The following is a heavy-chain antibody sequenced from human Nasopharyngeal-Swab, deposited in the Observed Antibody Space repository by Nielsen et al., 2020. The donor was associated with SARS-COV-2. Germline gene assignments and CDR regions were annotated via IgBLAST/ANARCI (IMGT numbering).Heavy chain of an antibody. CDR2: MNPNSGNT. J-gene: IGHJ4*02. CDR3: ARVIDLYYYGSGNYFDY. V-gene: IGHV1-8*01. Sequence: WVRQAPGQGLEWMGWMNPNSGNTGYAQKFQGRVTMTRNTSISTAYMELSSLRSEDTAVYYCARVIDLYYYGSGNYFDYWGQGTLVTVSS. D-gene: IGHD3-10*01.